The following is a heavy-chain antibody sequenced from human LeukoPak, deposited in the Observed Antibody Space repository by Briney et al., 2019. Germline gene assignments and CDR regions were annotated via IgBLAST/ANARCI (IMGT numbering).Heavy chain of an antibody. CDR1: GFTFSTYA. V-gene: IGHV3-33*01. Sequence: GGSLRLSCAASGFTFSTYAMHWVRQAPGKGPEWVAVIWYDGSNKYYADSVKGRFTISRDDAKNTLYLDMNNLRADDTSVYYCVREVLEGSRGFDYWGQGALVIVSS. J-gene: IGHJ4*02. CDR3: VREVLEGSRGFDY. CDR2: IWYDGSNK. D-gene: IGHD3-3*01.